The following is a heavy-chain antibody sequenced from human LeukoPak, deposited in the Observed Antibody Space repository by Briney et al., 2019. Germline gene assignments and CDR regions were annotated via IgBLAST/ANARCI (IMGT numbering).Heavy chain of an antibody. CDR2: IYTSGST. CDR3: ARGAKYSYYYYMDV. D-gene: IGHD5-18*01. J-gene: IGHJ6*03. V-gene: IGHV4-4*07. Sequence: SETLSLTCTVSGGSISSYYWSWIRQPAGKGLEWIGRIYTSGSTNYNPSLKSRVTTSVDTSKNQFSLKLSSVTAADTAVYYCARGAKYSYYYYMDVWGKGTTVTVSS. CDR1: GGSISSYY.